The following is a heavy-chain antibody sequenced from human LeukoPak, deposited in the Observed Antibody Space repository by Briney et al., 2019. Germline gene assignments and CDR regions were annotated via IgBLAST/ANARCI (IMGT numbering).Heavy chain of an antibody. CDR2: FDPEDGET. D-gene: IGHD6-19*01. V-gene: IGHV1-24*01. CDR1: GYTLTELS. CDR3: ATDTQWVCGLAGTGYDY. J-gene: IGHJ4*02. Sequence: ASVKVSCKVSGYTLTELSMHWVRQAPGKGLEWMGGFDPEDGETIYAQKFQGRVTMTEDTSTDTAYMELSSLRSEDTAVYYCATDTQWVCGLAGTGYDYWGQGTLVTVSS.